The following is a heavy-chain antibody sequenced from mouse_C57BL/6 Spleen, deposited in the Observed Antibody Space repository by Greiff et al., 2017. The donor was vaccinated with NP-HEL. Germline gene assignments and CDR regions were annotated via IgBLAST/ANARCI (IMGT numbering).Heavy chain of an antibody. CDR2: ISSGGSYT. V-gene: IGHV5-6*02. CDR1: GFTFSSYG. Sequence: DVMLVESGGDLVKPGGSLKLSCAASGFTFSSYGMSWVRQTPDKRLEWVATISSGGSYTYYPDSVKGRFTISRDNAKNTLYLQMSSLKSEDTAMYYCARDFTRGYFDYWGQGTTLTVSS. D-gene: IGHD1-1*01. J-gene: IGHJ2*01. CDR3: ARDFTRGYFDY.